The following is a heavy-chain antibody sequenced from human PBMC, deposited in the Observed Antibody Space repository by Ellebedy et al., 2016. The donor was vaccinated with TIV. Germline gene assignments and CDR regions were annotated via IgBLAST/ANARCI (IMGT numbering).Heavy chain of an antibody. CDR3: AKKREYDGNSLDS. J-gene: IGHJ4*02. Sequence: GESLKISCAASGFTFSNFGMHWVRQAPGKGLEWVAFTRYDESRRYYAESVKGRFTISRDNSKNTLYLQMNGLRVEDTAVYYCAKKREYDGNSLDSWGQGTLVTVFS. CDR2: TRYDESRR. D-gene: IGHD4-23*01. CDR1: GFTFSNFG. V-gene: IGHV3-30*02.